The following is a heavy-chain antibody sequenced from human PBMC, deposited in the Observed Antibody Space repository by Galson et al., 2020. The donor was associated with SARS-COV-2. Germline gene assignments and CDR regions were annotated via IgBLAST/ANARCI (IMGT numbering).Heavy chain of an antibody. CDR3: ATGRYYYGSGSYWIFDY. J-gene: IGHJ4*02. CDR1: GYTLTELS. V-gene: IGHV1-24*01. D-gene: IGHD3-10*01. CDR2: FDPEDGET. Sequence: ASVKVSCKVSGYTLTELSMHWVRQAPGKGLEWMGGFDPEDGETIYAQKFQGRVTMTEDTSTDTAYMELSSLRSEDTAVYYCATGRYYYGSGSYWIFDYWGQGTLVTVSS.